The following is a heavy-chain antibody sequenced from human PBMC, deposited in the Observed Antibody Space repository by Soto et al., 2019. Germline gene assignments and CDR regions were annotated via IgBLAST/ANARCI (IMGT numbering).Heavy chain of an antibody. CDR2: FIPILDMA. V-gene: IGHV1-69*02. D-gene: IGHD2-21*01. J-gene: IGHJ4*02. Sequence: QVQVVQSGAVVKKPESSVKVSCKPSGGTFNTYTVNWVRLAPGHGLEWMGRFIPILDMANYAQKFQDRVTITADRSTFTAYMELNSLTSDDTAVYYCAITYCRDNSCPRDFDFWGPGTRVTVFS. CDR3: AITYCRDNSCPRDFDF. CDR1: GGTFNTYT.